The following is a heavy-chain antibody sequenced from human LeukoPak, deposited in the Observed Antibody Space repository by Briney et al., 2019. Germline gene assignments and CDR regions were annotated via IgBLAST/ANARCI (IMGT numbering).Heavy chain of an antibody. CDR1: GYTFTGYY. CDR3: AREVVVPAAMEVWEGECWFDP. CDR2: INPNSGGT. D-gene: IGHD2-2*01. Sequence: GASVKVSCKASGYTFTGYYMHWVRQAPGQGLEWMGWINPNSGGTNYAQKFQGRVTMTRDTSISTAYMELRSLRSDDTAVYYCAREVVVPAAMEVWEGECWFDPWGQGTLVTVSS. V-gene: IGHV1-2*02. J-gene: IGHJ5*02.